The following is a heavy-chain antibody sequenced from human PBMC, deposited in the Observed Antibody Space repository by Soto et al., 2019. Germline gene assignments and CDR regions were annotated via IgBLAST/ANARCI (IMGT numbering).Heavy chain of an antibody. D-gene: IGHD4-17*01. Sequence: GGSLRLSCAASGFTVSSNFMSWVRQAPGKGLEWVSIIYSDGSTYYADSVKGRFTISRDNSKNTLYLQMNSLRADDTAVYYCASRRNPYGAYDYWGQGTMVTVSS. CDR1: GFTVSSNF. V-gene: IGHV3-66*01. CDR2: IYSDGST. CDR3: ASRRNPYGAYDY. J-gene: IGHJ4*02.